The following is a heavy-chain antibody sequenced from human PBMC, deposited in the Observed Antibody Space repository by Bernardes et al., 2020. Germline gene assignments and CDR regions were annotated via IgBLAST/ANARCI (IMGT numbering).Heavy chain of an antibody. CDR2: ISRSSSTI. Sequence: GGSLRLSCAASGFTFSSYSMNWARQAPGKGLEWAEHISRSSSTIYYADPVKGRFTISRDNAKNSLYLQMNSLRDEDTAVYYCARDRRPNDAFDLWFQGTMVPVSS. V-gene: IGHV3-48*02. J-gene: IGHJ3*01. CDR3: ARDRRPNDAFDL. CDR1: GFTFSSYS.